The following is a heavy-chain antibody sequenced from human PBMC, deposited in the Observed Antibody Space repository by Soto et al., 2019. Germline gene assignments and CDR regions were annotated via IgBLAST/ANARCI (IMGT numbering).Heavy chain of an antibody. CDR2: IIPIFGTA. J-gene: IGHJ3*02. CDR3: ASTSSYAPDAFDI. V-gene: IGHV1-69*06. CDR1: GGTFSSYA. D-gene: IGHD3-16*01. Sequence: QVQLVQSGAEVKKPGSSVKVSCKASGGTFSSYAISWVRQAPAQGLEWRGGIIPIFGTANYAQKFQGRVTITADKTTSTAYMELSSLRSEDTAVYYCASTSSYAPDAFDIWGQGTMVTVSS.